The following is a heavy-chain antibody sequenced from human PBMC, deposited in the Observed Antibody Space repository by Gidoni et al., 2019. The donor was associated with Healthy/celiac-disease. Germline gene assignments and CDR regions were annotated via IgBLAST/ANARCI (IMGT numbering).Heavy chain of an antibody. CDR3: ARHGRVPAAIRGAFDI. V-gene: IGHV4-39*01. CDR2: IYYRGST. Sequence: QLQLPESGPGLVNPSKTLSLTCTFAGGSISSSSYYLGWISQPPGKGLEWIGSIYYRGSTYYNPSLKSRVNIAVDTSKNQFSLKLSSVTDEETAVYYCARHGRVPAAIRGAFDIWGQGTMVTVSA. D-gene: IGHD2-2*02. J-gene: IGHJ3*02. CDR1: GGSISSSSYY.